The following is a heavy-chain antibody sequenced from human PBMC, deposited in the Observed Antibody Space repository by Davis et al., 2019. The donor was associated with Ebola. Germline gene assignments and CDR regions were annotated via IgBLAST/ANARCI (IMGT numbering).Heavy chain of an antibody. D-gene: IGHD3-16*01. J-gene: IGHJ5*02. CDR1: GDSISSYY. Sequence: MPSETLSLTCNVSGDSISSYYWSWIRQPPGKGLEWIGYIYYSGSTNYNPSLKSRVTISVDTSKNQFSLKLSSVTAADTAVYYCARHLGWFDPWGQGTLVTVSS. V-gene: IGHV4-59*08. CDR2: IYYSGST. CDR3: ARHLGWFDP.